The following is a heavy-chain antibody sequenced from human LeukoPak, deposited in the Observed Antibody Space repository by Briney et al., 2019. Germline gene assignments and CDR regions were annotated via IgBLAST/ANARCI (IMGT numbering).Heavy chain of an antibody. CDR2: ISWNSGSI. J-gene: IGHJ4*02. CDR1: GFTFDDYA. Sequence: HPGGSLRLSCAASGFTFDDYAMHWVRQAPGKGLEWVSGISWNSGSIGYADSVKGRFTISRDNAKNSLYLQMNSLRAEDTALYYCAKDIGSGSYYGGPLDCWGQGTLVTVSS. V-gene: IGHV3-9*01. CDR3: AKDIGSGSYYGGPLDC. D-gene: IGHD1-26*01.